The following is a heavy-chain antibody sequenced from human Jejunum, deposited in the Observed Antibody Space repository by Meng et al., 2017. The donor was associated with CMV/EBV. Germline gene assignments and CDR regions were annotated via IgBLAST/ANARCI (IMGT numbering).Heavy chain of an antibody. CDR2: ISTHSTYI. CDR1: TSTFTSYT. Sequence: AASTSTFTSYTLSWVRQVPGKGLEWVSSISTHSTYISYADSVKGRFTISRDNAKNSLYLQMNSLRAEDTAVYYCAREDSLDAFDIWGQGTMVTVSS. V-gene: IGHV3-21*01. CDR3: AREDSLDAFDI. J-gene: IGHJ3*02.